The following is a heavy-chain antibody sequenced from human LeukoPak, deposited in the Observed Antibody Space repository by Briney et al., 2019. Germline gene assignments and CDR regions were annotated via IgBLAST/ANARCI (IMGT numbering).Heavy chain of an antibody. V-gene: IGHV1-8*01. CDR3: ARSSGSYYSRYYYYYYMDV. CDR2: MNPNSGNT. Sequence: ASVKVSCKASGYTFTSYDINWVRQATGQGLEWMGWMNPNSGNTGYAQKFQGRVTMTRNTSISTAYMELSSLRSEDMAVYYCARSSGSYYSRYYYYYYMDVWGKGTTVTISS. D-gene: IGHD3-10*01. J-gene: IGHJ6*03. CDR1: GYTFTSYD.